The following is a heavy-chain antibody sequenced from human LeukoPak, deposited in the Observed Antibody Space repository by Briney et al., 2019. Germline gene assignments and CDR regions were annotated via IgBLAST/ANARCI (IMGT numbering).Heavy chain of an antibody. V-gene: IGHV3-23*01. CDR3: AKDPRDYGDYEAYYFDY. CDR1: GFTFSSYV. D-gene: IGHD4-17*01. J-gene: IGHJ4*02. Sequence: GGSLRLSCAASGFTFSSYVMSWVRQAPGKGLEWVSVISGSGGSTYYADSVKGRFTISRDNSKNTLYLQMNSLRAEDTAVYYCAKDPRDYGDYEAYYFDYWGQGTLVTVSS. CDR2: ISGSGGST.